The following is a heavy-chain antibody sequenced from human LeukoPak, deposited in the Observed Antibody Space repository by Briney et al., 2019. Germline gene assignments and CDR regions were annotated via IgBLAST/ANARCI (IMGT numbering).Heavy chain of an antibody. D-gene: IGHD5-24*01. J-gene: IGHJ3*02. CDR2: AIPILGIA. V-gene: IGHV1-69*04. CDR3: AREPDVDMSTFRGEALDI. Sequence: SVKVSCKASGGIFSSYTFNWVRQAPGQGLEWMGRAIPILGIATYAQKFQGRITITADKSTSTAYMELSSLRSDDTAMYYCAREPDVDMSTFRGEALDIWGQGTMVTVSS. CDR1: GGIFSSYT.